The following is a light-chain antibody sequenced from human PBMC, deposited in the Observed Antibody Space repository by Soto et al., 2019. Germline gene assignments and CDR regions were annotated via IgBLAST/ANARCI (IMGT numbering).Light chain of an antibody. CDR2: YDD. CDR1: SSNIGNNP. Sequence: QSVLTQPPSVSEAPRQRVTISCSGSSSNIGNNPVNWYQQFPGNAPKLLIYYDDMWYSGVSDRFSGSKSGTSDSLAISGLESEDEADYYCASWDDNLNGPVFGRGTKVTVL. J-gene: IGLJ2*01. V-gene: IGLV1-36*01. CDR3: ASWDDNLNGPV.